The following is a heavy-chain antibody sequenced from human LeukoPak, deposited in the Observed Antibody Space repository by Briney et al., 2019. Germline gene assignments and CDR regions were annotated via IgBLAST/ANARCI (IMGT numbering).Heavy chain of an antibody. CDR3: ARLPHYYDSSGYYVDY. CDR2: IYPGVSDT. D-gene: IGHD3-22*01. CDR1: GYSFTSYW. V-gene: IGHV5-51*01. J-gene: IGHJ4*02. Sequence: GESLKISCKGSGYSFTSYWIGWVRQMPGKGLEWMGIIYPGVSDTRYSPSFQGQVTISADKSISTAYLQWSSLKASDTAMYYCARLPHYYDSSGYYVDYWGQGTLVTVSS.